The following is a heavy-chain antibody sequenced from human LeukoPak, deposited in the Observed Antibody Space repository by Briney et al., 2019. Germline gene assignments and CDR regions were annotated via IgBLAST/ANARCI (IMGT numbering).Heavy chain of an antibody. Sequence: GSLRLSCAASGFTFSTYAMSWVRQAPGKGLEWVSTISSSGGTAYYADSVKGRFTISGDSSKNTLWLQMNSLRAEDAALYYCARAPGIGWPYFFEYWGQGTLVTVSS. D-gene: IGHD6-19*01. CDR3: ARAPGIGWPYFFEY. CDR2: ISSSGGTA. CDR1: GFTFSTYA. V-gene: IGHV3-23*01. J-gene: IGHJ4*02.